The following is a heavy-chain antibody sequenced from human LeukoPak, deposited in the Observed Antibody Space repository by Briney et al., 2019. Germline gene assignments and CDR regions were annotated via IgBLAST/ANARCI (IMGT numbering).Heavy chain of an antibody. V-gene: IGHV3-43*02. Sequence: PGGSLRLSCAASGFTFDDYAMHWVRQAPGKGLEWVSLISGDGGSTYYADSVKGRFTISRDSSKNSLYLQMNSLRTEDTALYYCAKARYCSGGSCDTIDYWGQGTLVTVS. J-gene: IGHJ4*02. D-gene: IGHD2-15*01. CDR2: ISGDGGST. CDR1: GFTFDDYA. CDR3: AKARYCSGGSCDTIDY.